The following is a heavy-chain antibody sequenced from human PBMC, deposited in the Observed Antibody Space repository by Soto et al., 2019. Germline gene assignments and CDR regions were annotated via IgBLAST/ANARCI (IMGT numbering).Heavy chain of an antibody. CDR3: ARLRIATNNYKWFDP. J-gene: IGHJ5*02. CDR1: GVALNIVNYY. CDR2: IYVTGAV. D-gene: IGHD2-21*01. Sequence: LSLTCSASGVALNIVNYYWSWIRQVPGKGLEWIGHIYVTGAVDYNPSLRDRITISQDTSERQFSLNLRLVTAADTAVYYCARLRIATNNYKWFDPRGKGTLVTVSS. V-gene: IGHV4-31*03.